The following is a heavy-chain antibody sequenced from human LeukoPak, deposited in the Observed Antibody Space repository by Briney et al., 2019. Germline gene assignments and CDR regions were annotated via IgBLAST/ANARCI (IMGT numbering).Heavy chain of an antibody. D-gene: IGHD6-13*01. V-gene: IGHV3-9*03. CDR3: AEDIMGHSSSWFDY. CDR1: GFTFDDYA. CDR2: ISWNSGSI. Sequence: GGSLRLSCAASGFTFDDYAMHWVRQAPGKGLEWVSGISWNSGSIGYADSVKGRFTISRDNAKNSLYLQMNSLRAEDMALYYCAEDIMGHSSSWFDYWGQGTLDTVSS. J-gene: IGHJ4*02.